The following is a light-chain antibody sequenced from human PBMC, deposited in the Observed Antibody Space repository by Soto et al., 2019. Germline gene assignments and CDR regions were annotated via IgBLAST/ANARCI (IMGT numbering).Light chain of an antibody. CDR3: QQYNNWPPWT. J-gene: IGKJ1*01. V-gene: IGKV3-15*01. Sequence: RVMTQSPATLSLSPGERATLSCRASQSVSTYVAWYQQKPGQAPRLLIYGASTRATDIPARFSGSGSGTDFTLTISSLQSEDFAVYYCQQYNNWPPWTFGQGTKVEVK. CDR1: QSVSTY. CDR2: GAS.